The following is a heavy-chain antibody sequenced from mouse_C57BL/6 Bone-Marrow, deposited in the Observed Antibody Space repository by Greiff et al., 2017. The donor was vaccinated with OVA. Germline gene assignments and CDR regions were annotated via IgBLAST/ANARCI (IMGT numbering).Heavy chain of an antibody. CDR3: AEYDYDGAWCAY. CDR1: GFTFSDYG. Sequence: DVMLVESGGGLVQPGGSMKLSCAASGFTFSDYGMHWVRQAPEKGLEWVAYISSGSSTIYYADTVKGRFTISRDNAKNTLFLQMTSLRSEDTAMYYCAEYDYDGAWCAYWGQGTLVTVSA. CDR2: ISSGSSTI. D-gene: IGHD2-4*01. V-gene: IGHV5-17*01. J-gene: IGHJ3*01.